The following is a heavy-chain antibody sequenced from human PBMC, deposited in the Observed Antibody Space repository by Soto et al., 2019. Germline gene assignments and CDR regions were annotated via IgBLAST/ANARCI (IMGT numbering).Heavy chain of an antibody. D-gene: IGHD3-16*02. CDR3: VRVRSYDYIWGSYRHDAFDI. J-gene: IGHJ3*02. V-gene: IGHV1-3*01. CDR2: INAGNGNT. Sequence: QVQLVQSGAEVKKPGASVKVSCKASGYTFTSYAMHWVRQAPGQRLEWMGWINAGNGNTKYSQKFQGRVTITRDTSACTAYMELSSLRSEDTAAYYCVRVRSYDYIWGSYRHDAFDIWGQGTMVTVSS. CDR1: GYTFTSYA.